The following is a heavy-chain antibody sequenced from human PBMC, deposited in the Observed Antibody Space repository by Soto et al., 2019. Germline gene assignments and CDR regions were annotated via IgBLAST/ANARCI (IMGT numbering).Heavy chain of an antibody. D-gene: IGHD1-26*01. CDR2: IYYSGTT. J-gene: IGHJ4*02. Sequence: SETLSLTCTVSGGSINHYYLTWLRQPPGKGLEWMGYIYYSGTTTNYNPSLKSRVTLSVDTSKNQFSLKLSSVTAADTAVYYCARLGGSYAVPHFDYWGQGTLVTVSS. V-gene: IGHV4-59*08. CDR3: ARLGGSYAVPHFDY. CDR1: GGSINHYY.